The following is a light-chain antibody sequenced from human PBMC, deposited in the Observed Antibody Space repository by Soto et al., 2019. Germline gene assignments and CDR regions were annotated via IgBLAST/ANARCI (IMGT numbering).Light chain of an antibody. CDR1: SSNSGAGYD. V-gene: IGLV1-40*01. J-gene: IGLJ2*01. Sequence: QSVLTQPPSLSGAPGQRVTISCTGSSSNSGAGYDVHWYQQLPGTAPKLLIYGNSNRPSGVPDRFSGSKSGTSASLAITGLQAEDEADYYCQSYDSSLSGSGVFGGGTKLTVL. CDR3: QSYDSSLSGSGV. CDR2: GNS.